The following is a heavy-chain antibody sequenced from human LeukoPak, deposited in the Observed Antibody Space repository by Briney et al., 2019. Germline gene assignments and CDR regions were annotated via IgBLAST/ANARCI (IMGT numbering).Heavy chain of an antibody. J-gene: IGHJ4*02. V-gene: IGHV3-21*01. CDR2: ISSSSSYI. CDR1: GFTFSSYS. Sequence: GGSLRLSCAASGFTFSSYSMNWVRQAPGKGLEWVSSISSSSSYIYYADSVKGRFTISRDNAKNSLYLQMNSLRAEDTAVYYCAREPTYSSSWYTTCDFWGQGTLVTVSS. D-gene: IGHD6-13*01. CDR3: AREPTYSSSWYTTCDF.